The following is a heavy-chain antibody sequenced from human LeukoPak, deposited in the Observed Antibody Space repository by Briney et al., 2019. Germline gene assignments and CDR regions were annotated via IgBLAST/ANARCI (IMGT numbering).Heavy chain of an antibody. J-gene: IGHJ6*03. V-gene: IGHV1-69*13. Sequence: ASVKVSCKASGGTFSSYAISWVRQAPGQGLEWMGGIIPIFGTANYAQKFQGRATITADESTSTAYMELSSLRSEDTAVYYCARVPSSGFHAEGKYYYYYYYMDVWGKGTTVTVSS. CDR3: ARVPSSGFHAEGKYYYYYYYMDV. CDR2: IIPIFGTA. CDR1: GGTFSSYA. D-gene: IGHD3-3*01.